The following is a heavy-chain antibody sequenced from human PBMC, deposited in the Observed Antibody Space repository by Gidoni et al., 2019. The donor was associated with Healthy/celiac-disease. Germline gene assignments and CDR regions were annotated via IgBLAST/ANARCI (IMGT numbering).Heavy chain of an antibody. J-gene: IGHJ4*02. CDR3: AKGQQQLVPGGFDY. CDR2: ISWNSGSI. Sequence: EVQLVESGGGLVPPGRSLRLSCAASGFTFDVYAMPGVRQAPGKGREWGSGISWNSGSIGYADSVKGRFTISRDNAKNSLYLQMNSLRAEDTALYYCAKGQQQLVPGGFDYWGQGTLVTVSS. CDR1: GFTFDVYA. D-gene: IGHD6-13*01. V-gene: IGHV3-9*01.